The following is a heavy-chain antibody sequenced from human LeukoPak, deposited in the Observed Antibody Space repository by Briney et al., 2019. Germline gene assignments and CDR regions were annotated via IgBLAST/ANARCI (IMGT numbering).Heavy chain of an antibody. J-gene: IGHJ3*02. CDR1: GFSLSTSGMR. Sequence: SGPTLVNPTQTLTLTCTFAGFSLSTSGMRVSWIRQPPGKALEWLARIDWDDDKFYSTSLKTSLTISKDTSKNQVVLTMTDMDPVDTATYYCARAIRYDSSRGAFDIWGQGTMVTVSS. V-gene: IGHV2-70*04. CDR3: ARAIRYDSSRGAFDI. D-gene: IGHD3-22*01. CDR2: IDWDDDK.